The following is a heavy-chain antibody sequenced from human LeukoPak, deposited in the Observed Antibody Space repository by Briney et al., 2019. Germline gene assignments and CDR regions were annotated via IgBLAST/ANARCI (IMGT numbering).Heavy chain of an antibody. CDR1: GGSISSGDYY. V-gene: IGHV4-30-4*08. D-gene: IGHD3-3*01. CDR2: IYYSGST. Sequence: SETLSLTCTVSGGSISSGDYYWSWIRQPPGKGLEWLGYIYYSGSTYYNPSLKSRVTISVDTSKNQFSLKLSSVTAADTAVYYCAGSTYYDFWSAQLGYMDVWGKGTAVTVSS. CDR3: AGSTYYDFWSAQLGYMDV. J-gene: IGHJ6*03.